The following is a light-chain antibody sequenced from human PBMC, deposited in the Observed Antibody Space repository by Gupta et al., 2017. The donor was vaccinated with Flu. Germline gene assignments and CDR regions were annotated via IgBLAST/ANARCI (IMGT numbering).Light chain of an antibody. CDR2: EAS. Sequence: QSALTPPSSVSGSRGQSITISCTGTSDDIGGYHCVSWYQRHPGKGPKLIIYEASNRPSGISDRFSGSKSGNAASLTISKLQHEDEADYYCSSCTKNKNPLVFGGGTKLTVL. V-gene: IGLV2-14*01. J-gene: IGLJ2*01. CDR3: SSCTKNKNPLV. CDR1: SDDIGGYHC.